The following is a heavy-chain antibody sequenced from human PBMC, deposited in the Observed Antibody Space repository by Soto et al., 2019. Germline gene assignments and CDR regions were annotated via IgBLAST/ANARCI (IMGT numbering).Heavy chain of an antibody. CDR3: AHFSGSYSLLFDH. D-gene: IGHD3-10*01. CDR2: TYWDDAK. J-gene: IGHJ4*02. CDR1: GFSLSVSGQG. V-gene: IGHV2-5*02. Sequence: ESGPTLVNPTQTLTLTCAFSGFSLSVSGQGVAWIRQPPGKALEWLALTYWDDAKRYRPSLENRLTLTTHTSKNEVVLTMTSMDPVDTATYYCAHFSGSYSLLFDHWRQRMLVTVSS.